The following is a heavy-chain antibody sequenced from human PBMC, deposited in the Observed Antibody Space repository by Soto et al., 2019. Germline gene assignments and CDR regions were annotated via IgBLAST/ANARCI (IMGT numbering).Heavy chain of an antibody. CDR3: ARDRGRRVLSSGCPPYYFDY. J-gene: IGHJ4*02. Sequence: SVKVSCKASGDTFSSYAISWVLQAPGQGLEWMGGIIPIFGTANYAQKFQGRVTITADESTSTAYMELSSLRSEDTAVYYCARDRGRRVLSSGCPPYYFDYWGQGTLVTVSS. CDR1: GDTFSSYA. D-gene: IGHD3-22*01. CDR2: IIPIFGTA. V-gene: IGHV1-69*13.